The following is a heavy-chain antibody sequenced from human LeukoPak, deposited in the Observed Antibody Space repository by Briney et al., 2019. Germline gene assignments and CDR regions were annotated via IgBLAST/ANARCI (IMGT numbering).Heavy chain of an antibody. CDR1: GFTVSSNY. J-gene: IGHJ2*01. CDR2: IYSGGST. CDR3: ARELRGAMAYWYFDL. Sequence: GGSLRLSCAASGFTVSSNYMSWVRQAPGKGLEWVSVIYSGGSTYYADSVKGRFTISRDNSKNTLYLQMNSLRAEDTAVYYCARELRGAMAYWYFDLWGRGTLVTVSS. V-gene: IGHV3-66*01. D-gene: IGHD3-16*01.